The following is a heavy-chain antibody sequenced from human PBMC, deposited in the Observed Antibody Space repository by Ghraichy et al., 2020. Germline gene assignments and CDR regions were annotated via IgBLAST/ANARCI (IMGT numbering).Heavy chain of an antibody. Sequence: ASVKVSCKASGYTFTSYGISWVRQAPGQGLEWMGWISAYNGNTSYAQKLQGRVTMTTDTSTSTAYMELRSLRSDDTAVYYCARVVPAAGPYYYYGMDVWGQGTTVTVSS. V-gene: IGHV1-18*01. CDR3: ARVVPAAGPYYYYGMDV. D-gene: IGHD2-2*01. CDR2: ISAYNGNT. J-gene: IGHJ6*02. CDR1: GYTFTSYG.